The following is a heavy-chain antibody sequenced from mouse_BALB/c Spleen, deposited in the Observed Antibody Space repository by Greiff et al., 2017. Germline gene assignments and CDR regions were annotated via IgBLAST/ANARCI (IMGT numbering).Heavy chain of an antibody. CDR2: ISSGSSTI. J-gene: IGHJ2*01. D-gene: IGHD1-1*01. Sequence: EVQLQESGGGLVQPGGSRKLSCAASGFTFSSFGMHWVRQAPEKGLEWVAYISSGSSTIYYPDTVKGRFTISRDNPKNTLFLQMTSLRSEDTAMYYCARSTYYGSYYFDYWGQGTTLTVSS. V-gene: IGHV5-17*02. CDR1: GFTFSSFG. CDR3: ARSTYYGSYYFDY.